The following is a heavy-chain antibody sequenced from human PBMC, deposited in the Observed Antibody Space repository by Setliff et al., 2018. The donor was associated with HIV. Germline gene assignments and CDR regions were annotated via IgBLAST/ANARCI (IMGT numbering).Heavy chain of an antibody. CDR2: INQDGSTK. CDR1: GFTFSTYW. J-gene: IGHJ4*02. V-gene: IGHV3-7*01. Sequence: GSLRLSCAGSGFTFSTYWMNWVRQAPGKGLEWVANINQDGSTKDYVDSVKGRFTISRDNAKNSLYLQMHSLRAEDTAVYYCVRDLDYWGQGTLVTVSS. CDR3: VRDLDY.